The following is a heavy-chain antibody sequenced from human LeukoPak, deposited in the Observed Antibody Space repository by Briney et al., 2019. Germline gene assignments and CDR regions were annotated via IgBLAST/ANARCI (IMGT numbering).Heavy chain of an antibody. J-gene: IGHJ4*02. CDR1: GFTFSSHW. CDR3: ARGGLFKYFFDY. D-gene: IGHD2-15*01. Sequence: GESLRLSCAASGFTFSSHWMHWVRQTPGKGLVWVSRINTDESKINHADSVKGRFTISRDNAKNMLYLQMNSLRAEDTAVYYCARGGLFKYFFDYWGQGTPVTVSS. V-gene: IGHV3-74*01. CDR2: INTDESKI.